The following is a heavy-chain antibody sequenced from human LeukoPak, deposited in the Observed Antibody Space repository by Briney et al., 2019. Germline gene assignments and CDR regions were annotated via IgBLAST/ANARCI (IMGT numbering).Heavy chain of an antibody. J-gene: IGHJ2*01. V-gene: IGHV4-34*01. CDR3: ARRVGYYDSSDYYWASAVWYFDL. D-gene: IGHD3-22*01. Sequence: SETLSLTCAVYGGSFSGYYWSWIRQPPGKGLEWIGEINHSGSTNYNPSLKSRVTISVDTSKNQFSLKLSSVTAADTAVYYCARRVGYYDSSDYYWASAVWYFDLWGRGTLVTVSS. CDR1: GGSFSGYY. CDR2: INHSGST.